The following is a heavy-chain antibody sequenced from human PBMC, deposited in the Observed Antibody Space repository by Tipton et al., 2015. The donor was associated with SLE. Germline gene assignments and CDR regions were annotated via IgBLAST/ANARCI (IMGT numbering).Heavy chain of an antibody. D-gene: IGHD3-10*01. J-gene: IGHJ4*02. CDR3: ARQARLNEYYYGSGSPFDY. V-gene: IGHV5-51*01. CDR2: IYPGDSDT. CDR1: GYSFTSYW. Sequence: VQLVQSGAEVKKPGESLKISCKGSGYSFTSYWIGWVRQMPGKGLEWMGIIYPGDSDTRYSPSFQGQVTIPADKSISTAYLQWSSLKASDTAMYYCARQARLNEYYYGSGSPFDYWGQGTLVTVSS.